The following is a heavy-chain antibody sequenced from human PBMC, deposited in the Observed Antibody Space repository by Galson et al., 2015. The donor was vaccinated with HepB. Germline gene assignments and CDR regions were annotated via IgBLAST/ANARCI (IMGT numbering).Heavy chain of an antibody. V-gene: IGHV3-30*18. CDR2: ISYDGSNK. Sequence: SLRLSCAASGFTFSSYGMHWVRQAPGKGLEWVAVISYDGSNKYYADSVKGRFTISRDNSKNTLYLQMNSLRAEDTAVYYCAKEDSSGYSAFDYWGQGTLVTVSS. CDR1: GFTFSSYG. D-gene: IGHD3-22*01. CDR3: AKEDSSGYSAFDY. J-gene: IGHJ4*02.